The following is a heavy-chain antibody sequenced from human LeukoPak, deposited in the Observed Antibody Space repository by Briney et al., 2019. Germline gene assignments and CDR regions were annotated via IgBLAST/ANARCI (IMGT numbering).Heavy chain of an antibody. CDR1: GGSISSSNYY. CDR2: IYYSGST. J-gene: IGHJ3*01. D-gene: IGHD4-17*01. CDR3: ARTYGDYDGAFDV. Sequence: PSETLSLTCTVSGGSISSSNYYWGWIRQPPGKGLEWIGSIYYSGSTYNNPSLKSRVTIFVDTSKNQFSLKLSSVTATDTAVYYCARTYGDYDGAFDVWGQGTMVTVSS. V-gene: IGHV4-39*01.